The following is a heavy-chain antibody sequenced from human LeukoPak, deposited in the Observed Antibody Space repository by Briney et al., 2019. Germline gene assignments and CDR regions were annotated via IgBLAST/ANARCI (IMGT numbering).Heavy chain of an antibody. CDR1: GFTFSSYW. V-gene: IGHV3-7*03. D-gene: IGHD1-1*01. J-gene: IGHJ4*02. Sequence: LGGSLRLSCAASGFTFSSYWMSWVRQAPGKGLEWVANIKQDGSEKYYVDSVKGRFTISRDNAKNSLYLQMNSLRAEDTAVYYCARDERYNWNDGGIWDYWGQGTLVTVSS. CDR2: IKQDGSEK. CDR3: ARDERYNWNDGGIWDY.